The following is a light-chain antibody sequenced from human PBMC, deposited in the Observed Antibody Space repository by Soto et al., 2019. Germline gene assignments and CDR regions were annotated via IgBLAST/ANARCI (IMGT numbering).Light chain of an antibody. Sequence: EIVLTQSPDTLSLSPGERATLSCRASRSFASSYLGWYQQKPGQPPRLLIYAASTRATGVPDRFSGSGSATDFTLTISRLEPEDSAVYYCHHYDASPPYTFGQGTKVDIK. CDR3: HHYDASPPYT. CDR2: AAS. J-gene: IGKJ2*01. V-gene: IGKV3-20*01. CDR1: RSFASSY.